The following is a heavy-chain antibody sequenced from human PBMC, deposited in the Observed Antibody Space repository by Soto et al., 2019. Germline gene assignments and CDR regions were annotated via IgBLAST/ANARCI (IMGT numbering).Heavy chain of an antibody. J-gene: IGHJ6*02. CDR1: GYTFTGYY. CDR2: INPNSGGT. CDR3: AKRYCSGGSCYSSWNYGMDV. Sequence: GASVKVSWKASGYTFTGYYMHWVRQAPGQGLEWMGWINPNSGGTNYAQKFQGRVTMTRDTSISTAYMELSRLRSDDTAVYYCAKRYCSGGSCYSSWNYGMDVWGQGTTVTVSS. D-gene: IGHD2-15*01. V-gene: IGHV1-2*02.